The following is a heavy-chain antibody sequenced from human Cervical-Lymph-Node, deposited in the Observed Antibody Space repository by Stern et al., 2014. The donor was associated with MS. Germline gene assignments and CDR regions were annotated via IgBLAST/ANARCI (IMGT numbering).Heavy chain of an antibody. Sequence: VQLEESGAEVKKPGSSVKVSCKASGGTFSSYAISWVRQSPGQGLEWMGGIIPIFGTANYAQKFQGRVTITAGESTSTAYMELSSLRSEDTAVYYCARGELKEGLVRGMDVWGQGTTVTVSS. CDR3: ARGELKEGLVRGMDV. CDR2: IIPIFGTA. J-gene: IGHJ6*02. CDR1: GGTFSSYA. V-gene: IGHV1-69*01. D-gene: IGHD1-26*01.